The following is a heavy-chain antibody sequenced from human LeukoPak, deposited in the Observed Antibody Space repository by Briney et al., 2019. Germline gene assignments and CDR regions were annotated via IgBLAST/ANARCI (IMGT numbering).Heavy chain of an antibody. CDR3: AMSSPLRGIAAAGHFDY. V-gene: IGHV1-18*01. D-gene: IGHD6-13*01. CDR2: ISTYNGNT. J-gene: IGHJ4*02. CDR1: GYTFTSYG. Sequence: GASVKVSCKASGYTFTSYGISWVRQAPGQGLEWMGWISTYNGNTNYAQKLQGRVTMTTDTSTSTAYMELRSLRSDDTAVYYCAMSSPLRGIAAAGHFDYWGQGTLVTVSS.